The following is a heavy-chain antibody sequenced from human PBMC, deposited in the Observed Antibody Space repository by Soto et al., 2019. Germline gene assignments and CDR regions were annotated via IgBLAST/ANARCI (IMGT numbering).Heavy chain of an antibody. D-gene: IGHD1-26*01. CDR3: ARDWEVGVDAFDI. CDR1: GFTVSSNY. Sequence: GGSLRLSCAASGFTVSSNYMSWVRQAPGKGLEWVSVIYSGGSTYYADSVKGRFTISRDNSKNTLYLQMNSLRAEDTAVYYCARDWEVGVDAFDIWGQGTMVTVSS. V-gene: IGHV3-66*01. CDR2: IYSGGST. J-gene: IGHJ3*02.